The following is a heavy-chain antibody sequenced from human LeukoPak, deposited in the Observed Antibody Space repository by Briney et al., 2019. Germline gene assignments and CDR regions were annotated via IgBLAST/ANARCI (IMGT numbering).Heavy chain of an antibody. CDR3: ARKVPNDSNGDFCRGQFDP. Sequence: GASVKVSCKASVGTFSSYAISWVRQAPGQGLEWMGGIIPIFGTANYAQKFQGRVTITADKSASTAYMELSSLRSEDTAVYYCARKVPNDSNGDFCRGQFDPWGQGTLVTVSS. J-gene: IGHJ5*02. CDR1: VGTFSSYA. D-gene: IGHD3-22*01. CDR2: IIPIFGTA. V-gene: IGHV1-69*06.